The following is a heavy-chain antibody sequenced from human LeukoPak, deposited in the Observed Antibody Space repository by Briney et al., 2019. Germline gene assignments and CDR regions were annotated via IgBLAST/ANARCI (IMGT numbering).Heavy chain of an antibody. CDR3: ARASIAPPYYYYYMDV. Sequence: SETLSLTCTVSGGSISSYYWSWIRQPAGKGLEWIGRIYTSGSTNYTPSLKSRVTMSVDTSKNQFSLKLSSVTAADTAVYYCARASIAPPYYYYYMDVWGKGTTVTVSS. CDR1: GGSISSYY. D-gene: IGHD2/OR15-2a*01. CDR2: IYTSGST. V-gene: IGHV4-4*07. J-gene: IGHJ6*03.